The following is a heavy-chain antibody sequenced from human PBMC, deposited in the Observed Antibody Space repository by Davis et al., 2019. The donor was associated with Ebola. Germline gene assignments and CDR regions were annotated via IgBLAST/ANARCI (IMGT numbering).Heavy chain of an antibody. Sequence: GGSLRLSCAASGFTFSSYAMSWVRQAPGKGLEWVSAISGSGGSTYYADSVKGRFTISRDNSKNTLYLQMNSLRAEDTAVYYCAKDEYYYDSSGYSRNPIDYWGQGTLVTVSS. CDR2: ISGSGGST. V-gene: IGHV3-23*01. J-gene: IGHJ4*02. CDR1: GFTFSSYA. CDR3: AKDEYYYDSSGYSRNPIDY. D-gene: IGHD3-22*01.